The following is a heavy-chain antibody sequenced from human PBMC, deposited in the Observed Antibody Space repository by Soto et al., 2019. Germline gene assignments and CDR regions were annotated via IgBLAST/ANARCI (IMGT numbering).Heavy chain of an antibody. CDR3: ARVHVMVVAGSTFDY. D-gene: IGHD6-19*01. V-gene: IGHV4-34*01. CDR1: GGSFSGYY. Sequence: SETLSLTCAVYGGSFSGYYWTWIRQPPGKGLEWIGEINHSGSSNQNPSLKSRLSISVDTSKNQFSLRLTSVTAADTATYYCARVHVMVVAGSTFDYWGPGTLVTVSS. J-gene: IGHJ4*03. CDR2: INHSGSS.